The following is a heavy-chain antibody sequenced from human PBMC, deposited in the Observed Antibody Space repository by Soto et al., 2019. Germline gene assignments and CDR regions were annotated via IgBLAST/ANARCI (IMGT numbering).Heavy chain of an antibody. D-gene: IGHD3-22*01. CDR3: AHAYFYDGSAYYFNRMKNTFDL. Sequence: QITLKESGPTLVKPTETLTLTCTFSGFSLSSTGVGVGWIRQPPGKALEWLAFIYWDDEKRYNPSLKLRINIKKDTSKSQVVFTMRYMEPVDTATYYCAHAYFYDGSAYYFNRMKNTFDLWGQGTMVTVSS. V-gene: IGHV2-5*02. CDR1: GFSLSSTGVG. J-gene: IGHJ3*01. CDR2: IYWDDEK.